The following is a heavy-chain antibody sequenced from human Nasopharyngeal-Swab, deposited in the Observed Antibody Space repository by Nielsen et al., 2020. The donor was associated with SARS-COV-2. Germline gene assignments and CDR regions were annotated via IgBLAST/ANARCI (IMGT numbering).Heavy chain of an antibody. CDR3: ARDPPFSGWTLES. CDR2: IWYDGSEK. Sequence: GESLKISCAASGFSFRDSAMHWVRQAPGKGLEWVAVIWYDGSEKYYVDSVKGRFTISRDNSKNTLYLKMNSLRAEDTAVYYCARDPPFSGWTLESWGQGTLVTVSS. CDR1: GFSFRDSA. V-gene: IGHV3-33*01. D-gene: IGHD6-25*01. J-gene: IGHJ4*02.